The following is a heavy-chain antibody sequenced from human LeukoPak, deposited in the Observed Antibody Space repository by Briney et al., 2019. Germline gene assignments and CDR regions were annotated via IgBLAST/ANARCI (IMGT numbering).Heavy chain of an antibody. Sequence: LAGGSLRLSCAASGFTFSSYSMNWVRQAPGKGLEWVSYISSSDSTIYYADSVKGRFTISRDNAKNSLYLQMNSLRAEDTAVYYCARTYYDFWSGYSTTGSFDYWGQGTLVSVSS. J-gene: IGHJ4*02. D-gene: IGHD3-3*01. CDR2: ISSSDSTI. CDR1: GFTFSSYS. CDR3: ARTYYDFWSGYSTTGSFDY. V-gene: IGHV3-48*01.